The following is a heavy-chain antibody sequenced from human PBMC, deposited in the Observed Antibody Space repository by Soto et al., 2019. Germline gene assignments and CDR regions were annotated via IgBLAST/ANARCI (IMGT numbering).Heavy chain of an antibody. CDR3: ARGAAPGINGTTLIH. CDR2: INAGNGNT. V-gene: IGHV1-3*01. D-gene: IGHD1-7*01. J-gene: IGHJ4*02. CDR1: GYTFTSYA. Sequence: ASVKVSCKASGYTFTSYAMHWVRQAPGQRLEWMGWINAGNGNTKYSQKFQGRVTITRDTSASTAYMELSSLRSEDTAVYYCARGAAPGINGTTLIHWGQGTLVTVAS.